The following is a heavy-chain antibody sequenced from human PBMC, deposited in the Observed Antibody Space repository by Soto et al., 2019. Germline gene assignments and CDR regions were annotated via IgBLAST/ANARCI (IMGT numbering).Heavy chain of an antibody. CDR2: IYYSGST. CDR3: ARGYGSSSWSYFDY. J-gene: IGHJ4*02. CDR1: GGSISSGGYY. D-gene: IGHD6-13*01. V-gene: IGHV4-31*03. Sequence: SETLSLTCTVSGGSISSGGYYWSWIRQHPGKGLEWIGYIYYSGSTYYNPSLKSRVTIPVDTSKNQFSLKLSSVTAADTAVYYCARGYGSSSWSYFDYWGQGTPVTVSS.